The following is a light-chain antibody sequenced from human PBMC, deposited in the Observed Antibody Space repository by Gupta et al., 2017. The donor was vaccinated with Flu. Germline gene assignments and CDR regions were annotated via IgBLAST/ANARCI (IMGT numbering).Light chain of an antibody. CDR2: WAS. CDR3: QQYFIAPRT. CDR1: QSLWHSRNKRNY. V-gene: IGKV4-1*01. Sequence: IVMTQSPDSLAVSLGERATINCKSSQSLWHSRNKRNYLGWYQQKPGQTPKLLIYWASTRDSGVPDRFSGSGSGTDFTLTISSLQAEDVAVYYCQQYFIAPRTFGQGTKVEVK. J-gene: IGKJ1*01.